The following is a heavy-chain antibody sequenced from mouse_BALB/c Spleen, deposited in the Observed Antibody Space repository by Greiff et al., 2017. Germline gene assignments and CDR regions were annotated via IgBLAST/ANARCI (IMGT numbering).Heavy chain of an antibody. Sequence: VQVVESGPGLVAPSQSLSITCTVSGFSLTSYDISWIRQPPGKGLEWLGVIWTGGGTNYNSAFMSRLSISKDNSKSQVFLKMNSLQTDDTAIYYCVRYYGYTFTMDYWGQGTSVTVSS. D-gene: IGHD1-2*01. CDR3: VRYYGYTFTMDY. V-gene: IGHV2-9-2*01. J-gene: IGHJ4*01. CDR1: GFSLTSYD. CDR2: IWTGGGT.